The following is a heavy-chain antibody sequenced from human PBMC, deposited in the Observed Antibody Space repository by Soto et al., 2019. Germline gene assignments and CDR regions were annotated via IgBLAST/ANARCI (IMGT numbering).Heavy chain of an antibody. CDR1: GYTFTSYY. V-gene: IGHV1-46*01. Sequence: ASVKVSCKASGYTFTSYYMHWERQAPGQGLEWMGIINPSGVSTSYAQKFQGRVTMTRDTSTSTVYMELSSLRSEDTAVYYCAREITGTTKRGVVWFDPWGQGTLVTVSS. J-gene: IGHJ5*02. D-gene: IGHD1-7*01. CDR3: AREITGTTKRGVVWFDP. CDR2: INPSGVST.